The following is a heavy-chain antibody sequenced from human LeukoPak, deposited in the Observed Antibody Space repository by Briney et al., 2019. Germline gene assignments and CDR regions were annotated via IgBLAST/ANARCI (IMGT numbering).Heavy chain of an antibody. CDR3: ARHASTHYFDS. CDR1: GFTFSNPD. J-gene: IGHJ4*02. V-gene: IGHV3-23*01. CDR2: ISGSADNI. Sequence: GGTLRLSCAASGFTFSNPDMSWVRQAPGKGLEWVSGISGSADNIDYADSVKGRFTISRDNSKNTLYLQMNSLRAEDTAMYYCARHASTHYFDSWGQGTLVTVSS. D-gene: IGHD2/OR15-2a*01.